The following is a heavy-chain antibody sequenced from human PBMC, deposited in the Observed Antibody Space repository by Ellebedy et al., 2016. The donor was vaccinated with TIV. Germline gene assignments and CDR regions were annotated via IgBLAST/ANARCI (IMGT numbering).Heavy chain of an antibody. CDR3: ARHRTRTVVATAVFDY. D-gene: IGHD2-21*02. CDR2: IYYSGST. CDR1: GISLRSYA. J-gene: IGHJ4*02. Sequence: MPGGSLRLSCAASGISLRSYAMSWVRQPPGKGLEWIGSIYYSGSTHYNPSLRSQITISLDTAKNQFSLRLDSVTAADTAVYYCARHRTRTVVATAVFDYWGQGSLVTVSS. V-gene: IGHV4-39*01.